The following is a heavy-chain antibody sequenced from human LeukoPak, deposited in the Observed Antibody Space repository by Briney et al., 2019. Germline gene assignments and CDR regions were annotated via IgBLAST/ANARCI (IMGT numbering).Heavy chain of an antibody. CDR3: ARGTPLAVAGTGYFQH. V-gene: IGHV4-59*01. CDR1: GGSISSYY. J-gene: IGHJ1*01. CDR2: IYYSGST. Sequence: SETLSLTCTVSGGSISSYYWSWIRQPPGKGLEWIGYIYYSGSTNYNPSPKSRVTISVDTSKNQFSLKLSSVTAADTAVYYCARGTPLAVAGTGYFQHWGQGTLVTVSS. D-gene: IGHD6-19*01.